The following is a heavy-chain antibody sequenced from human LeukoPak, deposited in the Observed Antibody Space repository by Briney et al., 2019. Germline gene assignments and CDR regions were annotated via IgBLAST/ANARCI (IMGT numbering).Heavy chain of an antibody. J-gene: IGHJ4*02. CDR2: ISYDGSNK. CDR1: GFTFSSYG. CDR3: AKDKPPGSYYYGSTGY. Sequence: GGSLRLSCAASGFTFSSYGMHWVRQAPGKGLEWAAVISYDGSNKYYADSVKGRFTISRDNSKNTLYLQMNSLRAEDTAVYYCAKDKPPGSYYYGSTGYWGQGTLVTVSS. D-gene: IGHD3-10*01. V-gene: IGHV3-30*18.